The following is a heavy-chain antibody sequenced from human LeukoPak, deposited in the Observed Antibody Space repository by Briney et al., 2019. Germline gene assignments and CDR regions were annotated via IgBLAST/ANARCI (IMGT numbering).Heavy chain of an antibody. Sequence: KSGGSLRLSCTASEFTFSSYAMNWVRQAPGKGQEWVSAISGSGSTIYYADSVKGRFTISRDNAKNSLYLQMNSLRAEDTAVYYCARDSCSSTSCYNFDYWGQGTLVTVSS. D-gene: IGHD2-2*02. CDR1: EFTFSSYA. J-gene: IGHJ4*02. CDR3: ARDSCSSTSCYNFDY. CDR2: ISGSGSTI. V-gene: IGHV3-21*01.